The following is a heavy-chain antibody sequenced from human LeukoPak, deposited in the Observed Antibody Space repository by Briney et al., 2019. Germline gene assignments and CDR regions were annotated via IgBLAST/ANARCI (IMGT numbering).Heavy chain of an antibody. CDR2: INESGKT. V-gene: IGHV4-34*01. CDR3: VRGRTDYYYYMDV. Sequence: PSETLSLTCGVSGEPFSGYCWTWIRQPPGKGFESIGDINESGKTNYNPSLKSRLTISVDPSKNQFSLKLTSMTAADTAVYFCVRGRTDYYYYMDVWGKGTTVTVSS. CDR1: GEPFSGYC. J-gene: IGHJ6*03.